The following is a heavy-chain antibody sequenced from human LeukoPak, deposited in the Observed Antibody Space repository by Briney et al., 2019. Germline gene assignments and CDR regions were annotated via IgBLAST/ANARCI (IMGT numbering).Heavy chain of an antibody. V-gene: IGHV4-59*01. D-gene: IGHD2-15*01. CDR1: GGSISSYY. CDR2: IYYSGST. CDR3: ARIGYCSGGSCYTWFDP. Sequence: SETLSLTCTASGGSISSYYWSWIRQPPGKGLEWIGYIYYSGSTNYNPSLKSRVTISVDTSKNQFSLKLSSVTAADTAVYYCARIGYCSGGSCYTWFDPWGQGTLVTVSS. J-gene: IGHJ5*02.